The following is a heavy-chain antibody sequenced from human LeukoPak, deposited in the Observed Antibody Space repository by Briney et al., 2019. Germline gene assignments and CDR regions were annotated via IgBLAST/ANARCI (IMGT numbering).Heavy chain of an antibody. V-gene: IGHV3-30*02. J-gene: IGHJ4*02. CDR3: AGNYYGSGSYRY. Sequence: GGSLRLSCAASGFTFSSYGMHWVLQAPGKGLEWVAFIRYDGSNKYYADSVKGRFTISRDNSKNTLYLQMNSLRAEDTAVYYCAGNYYGSGSYRYWGQGTLVTVSS. CDR1: GFTFSSYG. CDR2: IRYDGSNK. D-gene: IGHD3-10*01.